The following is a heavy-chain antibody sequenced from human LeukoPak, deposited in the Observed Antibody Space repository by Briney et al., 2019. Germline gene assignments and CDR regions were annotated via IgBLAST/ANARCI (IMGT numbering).Heavy chain of an antibody. CDR3: ARNYDDYSISPDYFDY. CDR1: GGSISSYY. D-gene: IGHD3-3*02. J-gene: IGHJ4*02. CDR2: IYYSGST. V-gene: IGHV4-59*01. Sequence: PSETLSLTCTVSGGSISSYYWSWIRQPPGKGLEWIGYIYYSGSTNYNPSLKSRVTISVDTSKNQFSLKLSSVTAADTAVYCCARNYDDYSISPDYFDYWGQGTLVTVSS.